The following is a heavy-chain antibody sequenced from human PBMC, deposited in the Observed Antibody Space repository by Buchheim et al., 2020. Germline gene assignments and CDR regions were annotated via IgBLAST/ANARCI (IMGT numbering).Heavy chain of an antibody. D-gene: IGHD5-24*01. V-gene: IGHV3-23*01. CDR3: AKYMGIDGYNSMDY. J-gene: IGHJ4*02. CDR1: GFPFSSYA. CDR2: VSGTGGST. Sequence: QLLESGGGLVQPGTSLRLSCEASGFPFSSYAMSWVRQAPGKGLEWVAAVSGTGGSTFYADSVKGRFTISRDNSKNTLYLQMNSLRAEDTAVYYCAKYMGIDGYNSMDYWGQGTL.